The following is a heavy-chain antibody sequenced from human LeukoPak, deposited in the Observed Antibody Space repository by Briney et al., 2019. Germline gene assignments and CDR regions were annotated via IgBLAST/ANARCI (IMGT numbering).Heavy chain of an antibody. CDR3: ARTRGGYNYDAFDI. Sequence: GGSLRLSCAASGFTFSSYGMHWVRQAPGKGLEWVAFISYDGINKYYADSVKGRFTISRDNSKNTLYLQMNSLRAEDTAVYYCARTRGGYNYDAFDIWGQGTMVTVSS. D-gene: IGHD5-24*01. V-gene: IGHV3-30*03. J-gene: IGHJ3*02. CDR2: ISYDGINK. CDR1: GFTFSSYG.